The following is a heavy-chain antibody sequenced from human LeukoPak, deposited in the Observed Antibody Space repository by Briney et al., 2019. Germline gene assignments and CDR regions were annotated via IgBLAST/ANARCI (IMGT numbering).Heavy chain of an antibody. Sequence: PGGSLRLSCAASGFTFSTYWMHWVRQAPGKGLVWVSRINSDGRDTTYADSVKGRFTISRDNAKNMLYLQMDSLRAEDTAVYYCARGTSRRDAYSGDDPYWGQGTLVSVPS. V-gene: IGHV3-74*01. CDR1: GFTFSTYW. J-gene: IGHJ4*02. CDR2: INSDGRDT. CDR3: ARGTSRRDAYSGDDPY. D-gene: IGHD5-12*01.